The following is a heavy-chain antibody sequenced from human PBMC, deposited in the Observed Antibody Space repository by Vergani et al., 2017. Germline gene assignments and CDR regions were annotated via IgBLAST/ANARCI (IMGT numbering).Heavy chain of an antibody. J-gene: IGHJ2*01. D-gene: IGHD3-22*01. CDR2: IVVGSGNT. CDR1: GFTFTSSA. CDR3: AADHTYYDSSGYPRGNWYFDL. V-gene: IGHV1-58*02. Sequence: QMPLVQSGPEVKKPGTSVKVSCTASGFTFTSSAMQWVRQARGQRLEWIGWIVVGSGNTNYAQKFQERVTITRDMSTSTAYMELSSLRSEDTAVYYCAADHTYYDSSGYPRGNWYFDLWGRGTLVTVSS.